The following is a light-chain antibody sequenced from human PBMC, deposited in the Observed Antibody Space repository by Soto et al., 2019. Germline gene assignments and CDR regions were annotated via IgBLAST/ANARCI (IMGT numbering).Light chain of an antibody. CDR1: QSIDTY. CDR2: GAS. CDR3: QQSYSHPRT. J-gene: IGKJ1*01. Sequence: DIQMTQSPSSLSASVGDRVTITCRATQSIDTYLNWYQQKPGKAPKVLIYGASSLHSGVPSRFSGNGSGTDFTLTISSLQPEDFATYYCQQSYSHPRTFGQGTKLEIK. V-gene: IGKV1-39*01.